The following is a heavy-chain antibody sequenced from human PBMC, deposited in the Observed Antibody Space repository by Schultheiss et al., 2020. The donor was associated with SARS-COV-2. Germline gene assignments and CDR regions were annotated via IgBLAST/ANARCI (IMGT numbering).Heavy chain of an antibody. J-gene: IGHJ6*02. CDR2: IAIGNGNT. V-gene: IGHV1-3*04. CDR3: ARGWYCNDGNCPEIYGMDV. D-gene: IGHD4-23*01. CDR1: GYTFTDYA. Sequence: ASVKVSCKASGYTFTDYAIHWVRQAPGQGLEWMGWIAIGNGNTKYSQHFQDRVTFTRDTSARTVYMELSGLTSEDTAVYYCARGWYCNDGNCPEIYGMDVWGQGTTVTVSS.